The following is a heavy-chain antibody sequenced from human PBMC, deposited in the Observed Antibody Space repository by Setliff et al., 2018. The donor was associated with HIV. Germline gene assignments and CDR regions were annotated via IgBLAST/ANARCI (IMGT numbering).Heavy chain of an antibody. CDR2: IKRKSDGGTT. CDR3: TPHPYHYTYSGNFDI. CDR1: GFTVSKAW. D-gene: IGHD3-10*01. V-gene: IGHV3-15*01. Sequence: ESLKISCAASGFTVSKAWMTWVRQAPGKGLEWVGRIKRKSDGGTTDYAAPVKGRFTISRDDSTNTLHLQMNSLKTEDTAVYYCTPHPYHYTYSGNFDIWGQGTMVTVSS. J-gene: IGHJ3*02.